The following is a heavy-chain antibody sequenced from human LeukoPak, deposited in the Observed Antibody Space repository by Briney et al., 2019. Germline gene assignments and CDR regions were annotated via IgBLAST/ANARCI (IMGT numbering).Heavy chain of an antibody. J-gene: IGHJ5*02. V-gene: IGHV1-2*02. Sequence: ASVKVSCKASGYTFTGYYMHWVRQAPGQGLEWMRWINPNSGGTNYAQKFQGRVTMTRDTSISTAYIELRSLRSDDTAVYYCARIFLSVVAPKRWFDPWGQGTLVTVSS. D-gene: IGHD4-23*01. CDR3: ARIFLSVVAPKRWFDP. CDR1: GYTFTGYY. CDR2: INPNSGGT.